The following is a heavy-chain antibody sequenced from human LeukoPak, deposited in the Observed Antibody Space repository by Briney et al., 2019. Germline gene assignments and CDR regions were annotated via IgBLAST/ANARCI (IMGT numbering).Heavy chain of an antibody. D-gene: IGHD6-19*01. CDR2: IYYNGST. CDR1: GGSISSFY. V-gene: IGHV4-59*01. Sequence: PSETLSLTCTVSGGSISSFYWTWIRQPPGKGLEWIGYIYYNGSTNYNPSLKSRVTISVDTSKNQFSLKLSSVTAADTAVYHCARGGWSLDYWGQGTLVTVSS. J-gene: IGHJ4*02. CDR3: ARGGWSLDY.